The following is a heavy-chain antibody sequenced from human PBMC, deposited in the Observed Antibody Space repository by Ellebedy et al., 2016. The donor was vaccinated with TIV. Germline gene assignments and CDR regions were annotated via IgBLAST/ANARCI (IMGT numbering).Heavy chain of an antibody. Sequence: PGGSLRLSCAASGVTYSNCGMEWVRQAPGKGLEWVANIKKDGSEKHYVDSVKGRFTISSDNAKSALYLQMNSLRAEDTAVYFCACGFDYWGQGTLVTVSS. J-gene: IGHJ4*02. V-gene: IGHV3-7*01. CDR3: ACGFDY. CDR2: IKKDGSEK. CDR1: GVTYSNCG.